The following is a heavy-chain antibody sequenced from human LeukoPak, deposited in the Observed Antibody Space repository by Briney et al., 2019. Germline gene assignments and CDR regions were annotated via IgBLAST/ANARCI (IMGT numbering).Heavy chain of an antibody. CDR2: SNDSGGT. CDR1: GGTFSGYY. J-gene: IGHJ3*02. V-gene: IGHV4-34*01. CDR3: ARLDGGYSGYEPDAFDI. D-gene: IGHD5-12*01. Sequence: SETLSLTCAVYGGTFSGYYWSWIRQPPGKRLEWVGESNDSGGTNYNPSLKSRVTISADKSKNQVSLKLTSVTAADTAVYYCARLDGGYSGYEPDAFDIWGQGTMVTVSS.